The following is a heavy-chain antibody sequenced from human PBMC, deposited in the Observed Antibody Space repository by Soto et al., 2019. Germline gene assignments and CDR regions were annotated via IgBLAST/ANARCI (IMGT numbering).Heavy chain of an antibody. J-gene: IGHJ4*02. V-gene: IGHV3-30*03. D-gene: IGHD6-19*01. CDR2: ISYDGSSK. Sequence: QVQLVESGGGVVQPGRSLRLSCAASGFTFSTYGMHWVRQAPGKGLEWVAVISYDGSSKYYADSVKGRFTISRDNSKNALDLQMNSLRAEDTAVYYCARDVMWLAYFDCWGQGALVTVSS. CDR1: GFTFSTYG. CDR3: ARDVMWLAYFDC.